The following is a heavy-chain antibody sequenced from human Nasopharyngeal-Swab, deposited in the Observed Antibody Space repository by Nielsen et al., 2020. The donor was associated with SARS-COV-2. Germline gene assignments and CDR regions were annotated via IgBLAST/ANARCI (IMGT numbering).Heavy chain of an antibody. CDR2: IYYSGST. J-gene: IGHJ6*03. V-gene: IGHV4-39*01. Sequence: SETLSLTCTVSGGSISSSSYYWGWIRQPPGKGLEWIGSIYYSGSTYYNPSLKSRVTISVDTSKNQFSLKLSSVTAADTAVYYCARQGQVFCSGGSPSCYYYYMDVWGKGTTVTVSS. D-gene: IGHD2-15*01. CDR3: ARQGQVFCSGGSPSCYYYYMDV. CDR1: GGSISSSSYY.